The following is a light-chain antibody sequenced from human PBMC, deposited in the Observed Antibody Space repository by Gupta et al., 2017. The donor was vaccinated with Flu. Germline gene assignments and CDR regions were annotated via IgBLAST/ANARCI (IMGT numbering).Light chain of an antibody. CDR3: QQTYGVPT. CDR1: QNIFSY. V-gene: IGKV1-39*01. CDR2: AAS. J-gene: IGKJ2*01. Sequence: MTQSPSSLSVSVGDRVTITCRASQNIFSYLNWYQQKPGRAPKLLIYAASNLQTGVPSRFSGSGSGTDFTLTISSLHFEDFANYSCQQTYGVPTFGQGTKLQIK.